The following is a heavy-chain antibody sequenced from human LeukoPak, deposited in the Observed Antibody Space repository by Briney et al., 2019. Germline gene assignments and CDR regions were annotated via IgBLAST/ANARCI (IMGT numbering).Heavy chain of an antibody. CDR2: IIPIFGTA. D-gene: IGHD3-22*01. J-gene: IGHJ4*02. CDR3: ARLDSSGHDY. V-gene: IGHV1-69*01. CDR1: GGTFISYA. Sequence: SVKVSCKASGGTFISYAISWVRQVPGQGLEWMGGIIPIFGTANYAQKFQGRVTITADESTSTAYMELSSLRSEDTAVYYCARLDSSGHDYWGQGTLVTVSS.